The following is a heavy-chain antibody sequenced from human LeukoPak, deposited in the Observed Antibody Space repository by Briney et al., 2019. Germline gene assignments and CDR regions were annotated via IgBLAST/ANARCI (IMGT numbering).Heavy chain of an antibody. CDR3: ARETKGSNYLYYYMDV. V-gene: IGHV4-39*07. CDR2: IYYSGST. Sequence: SETLSLTCTVSGGSISSSSYYLGWIRHPPGNGLEWIGSIYYSGSTYYNPSLKSRVTISVDKSKNQFSLLLNSVTDADTALYYCARETKGSNYLYYYMDVWGKGTTVTVSS. D-gene: IGHD3-10*01. CDR1: GGSISSSSYY. J-gene: IGHJ6*03.